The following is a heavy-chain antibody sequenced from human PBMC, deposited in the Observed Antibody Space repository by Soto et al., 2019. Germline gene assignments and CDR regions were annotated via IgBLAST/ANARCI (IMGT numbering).Heavy chain of an antibody. CDR2: IKQDGSEK. CDR3: ARDSYDYTGSYFFLIYYFDY. V-gene: IGHV3-7*01. D-gene: IGHD3-22*01. J-gene: IGHJ4*02. CDR1: GFTFSSYR. Sequence: GGSLRLSCAASGFTFSSYRMSWVRQAPGKGLEWVANIKQDGSEKYYVDSVKGRFTISRDNAKNSLYLQMNSLRAEDTAVYYCARDSYDYTGSYFFLIYYFDYWGQGTLVTVSS.